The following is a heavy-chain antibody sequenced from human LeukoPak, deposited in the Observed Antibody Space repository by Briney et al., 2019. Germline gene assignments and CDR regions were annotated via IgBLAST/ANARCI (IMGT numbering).Heavy chain of an antibody. V-gene: IGHV3-53*01. CDR2: TYSGGTT. J-gene: IGHJ6*02. CDR1: GFTVSSHY. Sequence: PGGSLRLSCEASGFTVSSHYMTWVRQAPGKGLEWVSVTYSGGTTYYADSVKGRFTISRDNSKNTLYLQMNSLRAEDTAVFYCARGLYYYYGMDVWGQGTTVTVSS. CDR3: ARGLYYYYGMDV.